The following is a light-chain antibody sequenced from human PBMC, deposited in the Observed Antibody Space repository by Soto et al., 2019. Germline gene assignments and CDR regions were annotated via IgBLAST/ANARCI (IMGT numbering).Light chain of an antibody. CDR2: DAS. CDR1: QSVSSY. J-gene: IGKJ2*03. V-gene: IGKV3-11*01. Sequence: EIVLTQSPATLSLSPGERATLSCRASQSVSSYLAWYQQKPGQAPRLLIYDASNRATGIPARFSGSGSGTDFTLTFSSLEPEDFAVYYCQQRSNWPRFGQGTKLEIK. CDR3: QQRSNWPR.